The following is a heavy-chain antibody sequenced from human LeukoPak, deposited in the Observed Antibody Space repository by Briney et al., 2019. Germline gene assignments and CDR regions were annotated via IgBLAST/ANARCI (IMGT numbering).Heavy chain of an antibody. D-gene: IGHD3-10*01. J-gene: IGHJ4*02. Sequence: PGGSLRLSCAASGFRFSSYAMHWVRQAPGKGLEWVAATSQDGSDRFYADSVKGRFTISRDNSKNPLYLQMNSLRAEDTAVYYCPRDGRGVRGVITYRGQGTLVTVSS. CDR2: TSQDGSDR. CDR1: GFRFSSYA. CDR3: PRDGRGVRGVITY. V-gene: IGHV3-30*01.